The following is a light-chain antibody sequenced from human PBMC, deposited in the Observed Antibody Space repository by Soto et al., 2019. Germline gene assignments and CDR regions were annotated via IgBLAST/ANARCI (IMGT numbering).Light chain of an antibody. V-gene: IGKV1-9*01. CDR1: QGISSY. CDR3: QQLNSYPIT. CDR2: AAS. J-gene: IGKJ5*01. Sequence: IQLTQSPSSLSASVGDRVTITCRASQGISSYLAWYQQKQGKAPKXLIYAASTLQSGVPSRFSGSGSGTDFTLTISSLQPEDFATYYCQQLNSYPITFGQGTRLEIK.